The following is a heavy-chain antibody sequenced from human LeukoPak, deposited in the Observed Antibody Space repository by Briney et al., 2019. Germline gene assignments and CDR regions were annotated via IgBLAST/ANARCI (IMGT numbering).Heavy chain of an antibody. CDR1: GGSISSYY. V-gene: IGHV4-59*01. CDR3: ARLDYYDSSGHDAFDI. J-gene: IGHJ3*02. D-gene: IGHD3-22*01. CDR2: IYYSGST. Sequence: SETLSLTWTVSGGSISSYYWSWIRQPPGKGLEWIGYIYYSGSTNYNPSLKSRVTISVDTSKNQFSLKLSSVTAADTAVYYCARLDYYDSSGHDAFDIWGQGTMVTVSS.